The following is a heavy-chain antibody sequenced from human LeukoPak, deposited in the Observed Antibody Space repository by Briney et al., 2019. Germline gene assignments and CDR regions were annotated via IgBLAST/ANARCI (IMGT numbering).Heavy chain of an antibody. D-gene: IGHD6-19*01. V-gene: IGHV3-11*01. CDR1: GFTFSDYY. CDR2: ISSNGSTI. Sequence: GGSLRLSCAASGFTFSDYYMSWIRQAPGKGLEWVSYISSNGSTIYYADSVKGRFTISRDNAKNSLYLQMNSLRAEDTAVYYCAREYSSGWYDYWGQGTLVTVSS. J-gene: IGHJ4*02. CDR3: AREYSSGWYDY.